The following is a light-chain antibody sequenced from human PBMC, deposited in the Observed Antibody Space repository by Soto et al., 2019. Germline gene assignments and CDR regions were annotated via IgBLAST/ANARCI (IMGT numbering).Light chain of an antibody. CDR1: QGIIDY. J-gene: IGKJ1*01. V-gene: IGKV1-27*01. Sequence: DIQMTQSPSSLPASVGDTVTITCRASQGIIDYLAWYQQRPGKVPKLLIHAASTLKTGVPSRFSGSGAGTDFTLTVSSLQPEDVTTYHCQKYGTAPQTFGQGTKVEI. CDR2: AAS. CDR3: QKYGTAPQT.